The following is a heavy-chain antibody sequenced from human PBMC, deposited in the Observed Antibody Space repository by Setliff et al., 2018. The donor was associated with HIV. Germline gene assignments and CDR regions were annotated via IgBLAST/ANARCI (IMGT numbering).Heavy chain of an antibody. V-gene: IGHV1-18*01. CDR3: ATARDSGWSPDY. CDR2: ISACNGNT. D-gene: IGHD6-19*01. J-gene: IGHJ4*02. Sequence: ASVKVSCKASGYTFTSHGISWVRQAPGQGLEWMGWISACNGNTNYAQKLQGRVTMTTDTSTSTAYMELRSLRSDDTAVYYCATARDSGWSPDYWGQGTLVTVSS. CDR1: GYTFTSHG.